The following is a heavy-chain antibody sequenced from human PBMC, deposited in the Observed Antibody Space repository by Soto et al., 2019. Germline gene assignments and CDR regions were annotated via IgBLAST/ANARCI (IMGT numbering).Heavy chain of an antibody. J-gene: IGHJ4*02. Sequence: VQLVQSGGGLVRPGGSLRLSCAASGFIFSDLYMTWIRQAPGKGLEWLSYISGGGETIHYADSVKGRFTVSRDNARRSLYLQMNSLRADDTAVYYCASDPYYYASGYWGQGTLVTVSS. CDR1: GFIFSDLY. D-gene: IGHD3-10*01. CDR2: ISGGGETI. CDR3: ASDPYYYASGY. V-gene: IGHV3-11*01.